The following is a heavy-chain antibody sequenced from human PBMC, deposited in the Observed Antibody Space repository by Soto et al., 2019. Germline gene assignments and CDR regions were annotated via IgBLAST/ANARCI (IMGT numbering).Heavy chain of an antibody. D-gene: IGHD3-10*01. J-gene: IGHJ4*02. CDR1: GFTVSNNY. V-gene: IGHV3-53*01. CDR3: ATDRGGGGY. CDR2: IYSGGYT. Sequence: EVQLVESGGGLIQPGGSLRLSCAVSGFTVSNNYMSWVRQAPGKGLEGVSVIYSGGYTAYGDSVKGRFTISRDNSKNTLFPQRTPLRPPDPAVFSCATDRGGGGYWGQGTLVTVSS.